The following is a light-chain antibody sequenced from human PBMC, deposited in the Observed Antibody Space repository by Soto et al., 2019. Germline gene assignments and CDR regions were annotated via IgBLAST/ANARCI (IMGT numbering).Light chain of an antibody. V-gene: IGKV3-15*01. CDR1: QSVSSS. CDR2: GAY. CDR3: QQYNNWPPFT. J-gene: IGKJ3*01. Sequence: EIVMTQSPATLSVSPGERVTLSCRASQSVSSSLAWYQQKPGQAPRLLIYGAYTRSTGIPARFSGSGSGTEFTLPITRLQSEDFAVYYCQQYNNWPPFTFGPGPKVDIK.